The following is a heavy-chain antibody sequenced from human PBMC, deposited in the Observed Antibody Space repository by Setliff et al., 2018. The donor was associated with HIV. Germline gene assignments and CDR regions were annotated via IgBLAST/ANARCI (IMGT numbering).Heavy chain of an antibody. D-gene: IGHD2-2*01. V-gene: IGHV3-7*01. CDR3: VRDGGSTSYNFLYYYGMDV. CDR1: GFTFSTYS. J-gene: IGHJ6*02. Sequence: SLRLSCAASGFTFSTYSMNWVRQAPGKGLEWVATINPDGNEKHYADSVKGRFTISRDNAKNSLFLQMNSLRAEDTAVYYCVRDGGSTSYNFLYYYGMDVWGQGTTVTVSS. CDR2: INPDGNEK.